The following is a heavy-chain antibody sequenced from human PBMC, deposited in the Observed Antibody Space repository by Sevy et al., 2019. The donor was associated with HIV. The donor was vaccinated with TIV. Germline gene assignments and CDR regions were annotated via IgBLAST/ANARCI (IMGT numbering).Heavy chain of an antibody. CDR2: INQDGSGK. J-gene: IGHJ6*02. Sequence: GGSLRLSCAASGFSFRSYWMSWVRQAPGKGLEWVANINQDGSGKYYLDSVMGRFTISRDSARNSLYLQINSLRADDTARYYCARTGAYADTYYHHYAMHVWGQGTSVTVSS. V-gene: IGHV3-7*03. D-gene: IGHD4-17*01. CDR3: ARTGAYADTYYHHYAMHV. CDR1: GFSFRSYW.